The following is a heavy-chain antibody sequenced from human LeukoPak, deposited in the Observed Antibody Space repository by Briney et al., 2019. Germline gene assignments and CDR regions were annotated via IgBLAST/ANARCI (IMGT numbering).Heavy chain of an antibody. CDR2: ISGSGGST. CDR3: AKDIVVVPAAYYYYYGMDV. D-gene: IGHD2-2*01. V-gene: IGHV3-23*01. J-gene: IGHJ6*02. CDR1: GFTFSSYA. Sequence: HAGGSLRLSCAASGFTFSSYAMSWVRQAPGKGLEWVSAISGSGGSTYYADSVKGRFTISRDNSKNTLYLQMNSLRAEDTAVYYCAKDIVVVPAAYYYYYGMDVWGQGTTVTVSS.